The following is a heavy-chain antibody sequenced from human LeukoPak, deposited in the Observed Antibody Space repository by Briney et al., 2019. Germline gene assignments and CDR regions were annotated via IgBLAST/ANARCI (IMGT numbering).Heavy chain of an antibody. Sequence: SETLSLICAVYGGSFSGYYWSWIRQPPGKGLEWIGEINHSGSTNYNPSLKSRVTISVDTSKNQFSLKLSSVTAADTAVYYCARADYGLKYYFDYWGQGTLVTVSS. CDR3: ARADYGLKYYFDY. D-gene: IGHD4-17*01. CDR1: GGSFSGYY. J-gene: IGHJ4*02. CDR2: INHSGST. V-gene: IGHV4-34*01.